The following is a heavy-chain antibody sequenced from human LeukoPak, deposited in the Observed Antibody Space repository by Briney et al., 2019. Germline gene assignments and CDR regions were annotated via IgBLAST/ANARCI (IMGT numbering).Heavy chain of an antibody. Sequence: ASVKVSCKASGYTFTDYYMHWVRQAPGQGFEWMGWINPNDGDTNYAQKFQGRVTMTRNTSISTAHMEVSRLRSDDTAVYYCARANFLYCSSSTCLFDYWGQGTLVTVSS. CDR2: INPNDGDT. CDR1: GYTFTDYY. V-gene: IGHV1-2*02. CDR3: ARANFLYCSSSTCLFDY. J-gene: IGHJ4*02. D-gene: IGHD2-2*01.